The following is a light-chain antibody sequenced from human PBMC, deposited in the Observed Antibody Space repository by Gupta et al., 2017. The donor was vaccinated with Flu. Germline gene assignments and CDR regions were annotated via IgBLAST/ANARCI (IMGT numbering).Light chain of an antibody. J-gene: IGKJ4*01. V-gene: IGKV3-20*01. CDR3: QQYGSSPLT. CDR2: GVS. CDR1: QTVSSIY. Sequence: ATLSLSPGERATLSCRASQTVSSIYFAWYQQKPGQAPRLLIYGVSSRFTGIPDRFSGSGSGTDFTLTISGLEPEDSAVYYCQQYGSSPLTFGGGTKVEIK.